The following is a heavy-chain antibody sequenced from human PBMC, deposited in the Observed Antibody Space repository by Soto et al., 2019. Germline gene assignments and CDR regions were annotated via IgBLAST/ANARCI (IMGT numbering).Heavy chain of an antibody. J-gene: IGHJ4*02. V-gene: IGHV1-18*01. Sequence: GASVKVSCKASGYTFTSYGISWVRQAPGQGLEWMGWISAYNGNTNYAQKLQGRVTMTTDTSTSTAYMELRSLRSDDTAVYYCARTTHYIWGSYRSDFDYWGQGTLVTVSS. CDR3: ARTTHYIWGSYRSDFDY. CDR2: ISAYNGNT. D-gene: IGHD3-16*02. CDR1: GYTFTSYG.